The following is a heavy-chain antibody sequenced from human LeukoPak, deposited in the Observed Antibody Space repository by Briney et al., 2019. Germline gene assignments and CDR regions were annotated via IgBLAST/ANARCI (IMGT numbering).Heavy chain of an antibody. D-gene: IGHD3-10*01. CDR1: GYSFTSYW. Sequence: GESLKISWKAPGYSFTSYWIGWVRQMPGKGLEWMGIIFPADSDTRYSPSFQGQFSISADKSISTAYLQWSSLKASDTAMYYCASHYSYASGSLGPWGQGTLVTVSS. CDR2: IFPADSDT. J-gene: IGHJ5*02. CDR3: ASHYSYASGSLGP. V-gene: IGHV5-51*01.